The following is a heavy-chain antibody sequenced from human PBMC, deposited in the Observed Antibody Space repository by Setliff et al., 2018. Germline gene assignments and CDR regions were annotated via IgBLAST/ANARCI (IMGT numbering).Heavy chain of an antibody. Sequence: PGGSLRLSCAASGFTFSSYWMSWVRQAPGKGLEWVANIKQDGSEKYYVDSVKGRFTISRDNAKNSLYLQMNSLRAEDTAVYYCAVTLSFPIQSPFDPWGQGTLVTVSS. J-gene: IGHJ5*02. V-gene: IGHV3-7*01. CDR1: GFTFSSYW. D-gene: IGHD5-18*01. CDR3: AVTLSFPIQSPFDP. CDR2: IKQDGSEK.